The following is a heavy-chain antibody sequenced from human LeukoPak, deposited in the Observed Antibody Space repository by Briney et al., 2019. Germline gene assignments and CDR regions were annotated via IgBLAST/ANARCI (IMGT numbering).Heavy chain of an antibody. CDR1: GGSFSGYY. CDR2: INHSGST. Sequence: SETLSLTCAVYGGSFSGYYWSWIRQPPGKGLEWIGEINHSGSTNYNPSLKSRVTISVDTSKNRFSLKLSSVTAADTAVYYCARAPPHQDYGSGTVSPGVDYWGQGTLVTVSS. J-gene: IGHJ4*02. V-gene: IGHV4-34*01. CDR3: ARAPPHQDYGSGTVSPGVDY. D-gene: IGHD3-10*01.